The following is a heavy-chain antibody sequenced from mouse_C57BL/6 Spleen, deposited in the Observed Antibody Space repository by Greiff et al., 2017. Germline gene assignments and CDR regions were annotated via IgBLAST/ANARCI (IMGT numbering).Heavy chain of an antibody. V-gene: IGHV3-6*01. CDR3: ARVPYGSSYEWYFDV. J-gene: IGHJ1*03. CDR1: GYSITSGYY. CDR2: ISYDGSN. D-gene: IGHD1-1*01. Sequence: EVQLVESGPGLVKPSQSLSLTCSVTGYSITSGYYWNWIRQFPGNKLEWMGYISYDGSNNYNPSLKNRISITRDTSKNQFFLKLNSVTTEDTATYYCARVPYGSSYEWYFDVWGTGTTVTVSS.